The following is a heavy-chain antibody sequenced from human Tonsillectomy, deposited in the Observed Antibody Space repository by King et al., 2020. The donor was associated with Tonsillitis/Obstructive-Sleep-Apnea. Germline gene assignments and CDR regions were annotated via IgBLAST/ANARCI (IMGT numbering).Heavy chain of an antibody. D-gene: IGHD7-27*01. CDR3: ARGQAWGAGFDY. Sequence: VQLPQWGAGLLKPSETLSLTCAVHGGSFSAYYWRWIRQAPGKGLEWIGEINHSGRTNYNPSLKSRVAISVDTSKNQFSLNVKSVTAADTAVYYCARGQAWGAGFDYWGQGTLVTV. J-gene: IGHJ4*02. V-gene: IGHV4-34*01. CDR2: INHSGRT. CDR1: GGSFSAYY.